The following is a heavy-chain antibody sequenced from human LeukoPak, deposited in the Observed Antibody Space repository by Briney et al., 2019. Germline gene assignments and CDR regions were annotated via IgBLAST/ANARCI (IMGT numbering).Heavy chain of an antibody. Sequence: GGSLRLSCAASGFTFSSYSMNWVRQAPGKGLEWVSSISSSSSYIYYADSVKGRFTISRDNAKNSLYVQMNSLGAEDTAVYYCARSLGDYSGRIDYWGQGTLVTVSS. D-gene: IGHD4-11*01. CDR1: GFTFSSYS. V-gene: IGHV3-21*01. J-gene: IGHJ4*02. CDR3: ARSLGDYSGRIDY. CDR2: ISSSSSYI.